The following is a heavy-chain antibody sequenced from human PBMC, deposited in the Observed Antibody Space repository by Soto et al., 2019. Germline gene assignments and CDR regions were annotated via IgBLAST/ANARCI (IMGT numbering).Heavy chain of an antibody. CDR1: GFTFSSYA. CDR3: AKDEDIVVVVAATLDY. Sequence: GGSLRLSCAASGFTFSSYAMSWVRQAPGKGLEWVSAISGSGGSTYYADSVKGRFTISRDNSKNTLYLQMNSLRAEDTAVYYCAKDEDIVVVVAATLDYWGQGTLVTVSS. D-gene: IGHD2-15*01. V-gene: IGHV3-23*01. J-gene: IGHJ4*02. CDR2: ISGSGGST.